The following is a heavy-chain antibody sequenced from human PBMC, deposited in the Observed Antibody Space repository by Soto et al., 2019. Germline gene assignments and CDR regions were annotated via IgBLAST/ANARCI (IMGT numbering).Heavy chain of an antibody. CDR3: AKDRYGSCYDFYFDY. CDR1: GFTFSSYG. D-gene: IGHD5-12*01. Sequence: PGGSLKLSCAASGFTFSSYGMHWVRQAPGKGLEWVAVISYDGSNKYYADSVKGRFTISRDNSKNTLYLQMNSLRAEDTAVYYCAKDRYGSCYDFYFDYWGQGTLVTVSS. CDR2: ISYDGSNK. V-gene: IGHV3-30*18. J-gene: IGHJ4*02.